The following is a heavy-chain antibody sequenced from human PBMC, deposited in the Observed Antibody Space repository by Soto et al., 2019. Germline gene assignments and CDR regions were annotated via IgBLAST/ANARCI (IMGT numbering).Heavy chain of an antibody. CDR1: GFTFSDHY. Sequence: EVQLVESGGGLVQPGGSLRLSCAASGFTFSDHYMDWVRQAPGKGLEWVGRTRNKANSYTTEYAASVKGRLTISRDDSKTSLYLQMNSLKTEDTAVYYCARGADNPDVWGQGTTVTVSS. J-gene: IGHJ6*02. CDR2: TRNKANSYTT. CDR3: ARGADNPDV. V-gene: IGHV3-72*01. D-gene: IGHD1-20*01.